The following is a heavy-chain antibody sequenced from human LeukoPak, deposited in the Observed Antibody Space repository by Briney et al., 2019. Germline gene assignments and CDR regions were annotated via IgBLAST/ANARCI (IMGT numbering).Heavy chain of an antibody. V-gene: IGHV4-30-2*01. CDR3: ARDSKDCSSTSCYRLFDY. D-gene: IGHD2-2*02. CDR2: IYHSGST. CDR1: GGSISSGGYS. J-gene: IGHJ4*02. Sequence: SETLSLTCAVSGGSISSGGYSWSWIRQPPGKGLEWIGYIYHSGSTNYNPSLKSRVTISVDTSKNQFSLKLSSVTAADTAVYYCARDSKDCSSTSCYRLFDYWGQGTLVTVSS.